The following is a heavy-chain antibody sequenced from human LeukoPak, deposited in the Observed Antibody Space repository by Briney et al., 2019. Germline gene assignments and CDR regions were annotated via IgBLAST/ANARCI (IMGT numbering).Heavy chain of an antibody. J-gene: IGHJ4*02. CDR3: ARGLVRYYFDY. CDR1: GFTFSSYW. V-gene: IGHV3-7*03. Sequence: GGSLRLSCAASGFTFSSYWMSWVRQAPGKGLEWVANIKQDGSEKYYVNSVKGRFTISRDNAKNSLYLQMNSLRAEDTAVYYCARGLVRYYFDYWGQGTLVTVSS. CDR2: IKQDGSEK. D-gene: IGHD2-21*01.